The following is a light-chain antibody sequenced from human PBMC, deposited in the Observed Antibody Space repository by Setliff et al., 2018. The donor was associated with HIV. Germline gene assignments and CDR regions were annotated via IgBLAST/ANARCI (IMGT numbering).Light chain of an antibody. CDR1: SSDIGGYNY. CDR3: CSYTSSLTYV. J-gene: IGLJ1*01. V-gene: IGLV2-14*03. CDR2: DVT. Sequence: QSALTQPASVSGSPGQSITISCTGTSSDIGGYNYVSWYQQHPGKAPKLVIYDVTKRPSGVSDRFSGSKSGNTASLTISGLQTEDEADYYCCSYTSSLTYVFGTGTRSPS.